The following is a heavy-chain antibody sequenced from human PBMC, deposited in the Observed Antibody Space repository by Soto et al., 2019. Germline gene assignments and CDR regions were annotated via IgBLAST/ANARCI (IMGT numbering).Heavy chain of an antibody. D-gene: IGHD3-3*01. CDR1: GYTFTSYG. V-gene: IGHV1-18*01. J-gene: IGHJ4*02. CDR2: SSAYNGNT. Sequence: QVQLVQSGAEVKKPGASVKVSCKASGYTFTSYGISWVRQAPGQGLEWMGWSSAYNGNTNYAQKRQGRVTRTTDTPTSPACMEVRSRGSDATAVFYGARDRLQGFRFLGWSGGNDFDYWGKGTLVTVSS. CDR3: ARDRLQGFRFLGWSGGNDFDY.